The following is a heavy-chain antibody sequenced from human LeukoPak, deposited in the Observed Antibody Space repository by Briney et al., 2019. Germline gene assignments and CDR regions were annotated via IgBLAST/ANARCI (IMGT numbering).Heavy chain of an antibody. J-gene: IGHJ3*02. CDR2: INPSGGST. CDR1: GYTFTSYY. D-gene: IGHD2-15*01. CDR3: ASTGYCSGGSCYAGTDAFDI. Sequence: ASVKVSCKASGYTFTSYYMHWVRQAPGQGLEWMGIINPSGGSTSYAQKFQGRVTMTRDTSTSTVYMELSSLRPEDTAVYYCASTGYCSGGSCYAGTDAFDIWGQGTMVTVSS. V-gene: IGHV1-46*01.